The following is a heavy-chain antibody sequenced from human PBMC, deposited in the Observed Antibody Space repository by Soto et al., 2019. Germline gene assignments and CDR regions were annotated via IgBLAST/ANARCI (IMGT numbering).Heavy chain of an antibody. CDR2: IGGSGAGT. V-gene: IGHV3-23*01. CDR1: GFTFSSYA. CDR3: ARGGGIAVAGTHLDY. D-gene: IGHD6-19*01. J-gene: IGHJ4*02. Sequence: EVQLLESGGGLVRPGGSLRLSCAASGFTFSSYAMSWVRQAPGKGLEWVSGIGGSGAGTNYADSAKGRFTISRDNSKNTLYLQMSSLRAEDTAVYYCARGGGIAVAGTHLDYWGQGTLVTVSS.